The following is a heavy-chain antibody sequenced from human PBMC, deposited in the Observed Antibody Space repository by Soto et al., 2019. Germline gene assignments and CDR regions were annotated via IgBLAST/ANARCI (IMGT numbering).Heavy chain of an antibody. J-gene: IGHJ4*02. Sequence: GVLRLSCAASGFAFSNAWLTWVRQPPGKGLDWVGRIKSKSDGGTTDYAAPVKGRFTISRDDSENTLYLQMDSLKVEDTAVYYCLTESLDYWGQGTLVTVYS. V-gene: IGHV3-15*01. D-gene: IGHD3-10*01. CDR2: IKSKSDGGTT. CDR1: GFAFSNAW. CDR3: LTESLDY.